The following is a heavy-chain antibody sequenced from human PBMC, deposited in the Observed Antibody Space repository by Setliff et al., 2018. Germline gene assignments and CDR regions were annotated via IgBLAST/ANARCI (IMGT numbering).Heavy chain of an antibody. CDR2: IYSSGRT. V-gene: IGHV4-4*08. CDR1: GGSISSYY. CDR3: ARAPPNRYSGSYEYFYMDV. Sequence: PSETLSLTCTVSGGSISSYYWIRIRQPPGKGLEWIGYIYSSGRTNYNPSLKSRVTLSVDTSNNQFSLKVSSVTAADTAVYYCARAPPNRYSGSYEYFYMDVWGKGTTVTVSS. D-gene: IGHD1-26*01. J-gene: IGHJ6*03.